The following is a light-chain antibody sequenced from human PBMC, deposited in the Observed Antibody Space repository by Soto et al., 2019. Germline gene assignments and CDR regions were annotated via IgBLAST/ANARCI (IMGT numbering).Light chain of an antibody. CDR3: QQYNKWPLT. J-gene: IGKJ4*01. V-gene: IGKV3-15*01. Sequence: EIVMTQSPATLSVSQGERATLSCRASESVSSNLAWYQQKPGQGPRLLIYGASTRATGVAARFSGSGSGTEFTLTISSLQSEEFAVFYCQQYNKWPLTFGGGTKVELK. CDR1: ESVSSN. CDR2: GAS.